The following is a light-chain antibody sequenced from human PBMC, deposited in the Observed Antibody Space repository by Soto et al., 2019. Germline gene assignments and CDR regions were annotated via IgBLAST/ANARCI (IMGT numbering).Light chain of an antibody. J-gene: IGLJ1*01. Sequence: QSALTQPPSASGSPGQSVTISCTGTSCDVGTYNYVSWYQQHPGKAPKLIIYEVTKRPSGVPDRFSGSKSGNTASLTVSGLQAEDEADYYCSSFGARNNVFGTGTKPTVL. CDR1: SCDVGTYNY. CDR3: SSFGARNNV. CDR2: EVT. V-gene: IGLV2-8*01.